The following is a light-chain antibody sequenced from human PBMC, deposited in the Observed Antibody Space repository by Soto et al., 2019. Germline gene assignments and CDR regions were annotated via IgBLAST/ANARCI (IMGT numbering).Light chain of an antibody. CDR3: QRLNSYPPF. CDR1: QGISSY. J-gene: IGKJ3*01. Sequence: DIQLTQSPSFLSASVGDRVTITCRASQGISSYLAWYQQKPGKAPKLLIYAASTLQSGVPSRFSGSGSGTEFTLTISSLQPEDFATYYCQRLNSYPPFFGPGTKVDIK. V-gene: IGKV1-9*01. CDR2: AAS.